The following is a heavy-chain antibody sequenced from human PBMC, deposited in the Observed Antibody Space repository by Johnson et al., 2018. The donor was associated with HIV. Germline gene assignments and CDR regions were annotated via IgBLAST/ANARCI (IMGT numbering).Heavy chain of an antibody. CDR2: ISWNSGSI. CDR1: GFTFDDYA. V-gene: IGHV3-9*01. D-gene: IGHD3-10*01. CDR3: ARAYRSIMVRDPPDAFDI. J-gene: IGHJ3*02. Sequence: VQLVESGGGLVQPGRSLRLSCAASGFTFDDYAMHWVRQAPGKGLEWVSGISWNSGSIGYADSVKGRFTISRDNAKNSLYLQMNSLRAEDTAVYYCARAYRSIMVRDPPDAFDIWGQGTMVTVSS.